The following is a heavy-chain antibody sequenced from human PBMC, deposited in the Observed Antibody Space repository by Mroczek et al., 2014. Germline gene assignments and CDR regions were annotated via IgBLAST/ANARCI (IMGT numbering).Heavy chain of an antibody. Sequence: VQLQESGPGLVKPSETLSLTCTVSGGSISSYYWSWIRQPPGKGLEWIGYIYYSGSTNYNPSLKSRVTISVDTSKNQFSLKLSSVTAADTAVYYCARDRTVYRAFDIWGQGTMVTVSS. CDR3: ARDRTVYRAFDI. D-gene: IGHD5-12*01. CDR1: GGSISSYY. V-gene: IGHV4-59*01. J-gene: IGHJ3*02. CDR2: IYYSGST.